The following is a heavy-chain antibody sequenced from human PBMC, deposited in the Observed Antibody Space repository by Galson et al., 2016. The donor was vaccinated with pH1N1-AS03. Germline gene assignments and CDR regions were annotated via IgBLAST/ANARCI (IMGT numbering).Heavy chain of an antibody. D-gene: IGHD6-19*01. CDR1: GGSTSGGNSY. Sequence: TLSLTCAVSGGSTSGGNSYWSWIRQPAGKGLEWIGRIDASGSTNYNPSLKSRVTISVDTSNNQFSLNLRSVTAAGTAVYYCARYYFEFLMEVGLVAGAEMGAFDIWGRGTAVTVSS. CDR3: ARYYFEFLMEVGLVAGAEMGAFDI. J-gene: IGHJ3*02. V-gene: IGHV4-61*02. CDR2: IDASGST.